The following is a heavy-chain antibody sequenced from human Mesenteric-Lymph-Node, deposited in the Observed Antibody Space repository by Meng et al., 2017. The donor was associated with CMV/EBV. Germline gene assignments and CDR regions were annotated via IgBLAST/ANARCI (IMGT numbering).Heavy chain of an antibody. V-gene: IGHV3-48*03. Sequence: GGSLRLSCAASGTTFSSTEMNWVRQASGKGLEWVSYIDRSGESIYYADSVKGRFTISRDNAKNSLYLQMNSLRAEDTAVYYCARGGIAARPVRNYGMDVWGQGTTVTVSS. CDR1: GTTFSSTE. CDR3: ARGGIAARPVRNYGMDV. D-gene: IGHD6-6*01. CDR2: IDRSGESI. J-gene: IGHJ6*02.